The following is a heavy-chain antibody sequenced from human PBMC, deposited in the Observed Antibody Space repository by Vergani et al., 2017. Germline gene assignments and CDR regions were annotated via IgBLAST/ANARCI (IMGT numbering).Heavy chain of an antibody. CDR1: GFSLSTSGMR. D-gene: IGHD6-13*01. Sequence: QVTLKESGPALVKPTQTLTLTCTFSGFSLSTSGMRVSWIRQPPGKALEWLARIDWYDDKFYSTSLKTRLTISKDTSKNQVVLTMTNMDPVDTATYYCARTYSSSWSEWFDYWGQGTLVTVSS. CDR2: IDWYDDK. V-gene: IGHV2-70*04. J-gene: IGHJ4*02. CDR3: ARTYSSSWSEWFDY.